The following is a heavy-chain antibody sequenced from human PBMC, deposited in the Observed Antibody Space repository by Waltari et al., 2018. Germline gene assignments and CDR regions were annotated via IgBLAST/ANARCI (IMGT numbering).Heavy chain of an antibody. CDR1: KFTXSHYW. CDR3: ARASGTXYYAFDV. Sequence: EVQLVASGXGLVQQGGSLXLSCAXSKFTXSHYWXHWVRQAPGKGLWWVSHISNDGVTXNYADSVQGRFIXSRXNAXXXLXLQMNSLXXXDTAXYYCARASGTXYYAFDVXGQGTMVTVXS. D-gene: IGHD1-26*01. CDR2: ISNDGVTX. J-gene: IGHJ3*01. V-gene: IGHV3-74*01.